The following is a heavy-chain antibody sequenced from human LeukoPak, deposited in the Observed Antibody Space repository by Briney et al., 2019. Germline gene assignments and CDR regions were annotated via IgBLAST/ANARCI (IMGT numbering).Heavy chain of an antibody. Sequence: PSETLSLTCAVYGGSFSGYSWSWIRQPPGKGLEWIGEINHSGRTNYNPSLKSRVTISVDTSKNHFSLNLSSVTAADTAVFYCAGGGQPHARYYDSSGYLEDWGQGTLVTVSS. J-gene: IGHJ4*02. D-gene: IGHD3-22*01. V-gene: IGHV4-34*01. CDR1: GGSFSGYS. CDR2: INHSGRT. CDR3: AGGGQPHARYYDSSGYLED.